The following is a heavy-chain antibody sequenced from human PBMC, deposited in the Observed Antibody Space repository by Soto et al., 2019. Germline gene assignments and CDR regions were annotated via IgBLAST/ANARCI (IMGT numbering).Heavy chain of an antibody. CDR3: ARDDGQSRDIFDI. V-gene: IGHV1-2*02. CDR1: GYFFTDYY. CDR2: INPNSGGT. J-gene: IGHJ3*02. Sequence: ASVYVSCKSSGYFFTDYYIHWVRQAPGQGLEWMGWINPNSGGTTFAEKFEARVTLTRDTSISTVYMELSRLRSDDTAVYYCARDDGQSRDIFDIWGQGTMVTVSS. D-gene: IGHD2-15*01.